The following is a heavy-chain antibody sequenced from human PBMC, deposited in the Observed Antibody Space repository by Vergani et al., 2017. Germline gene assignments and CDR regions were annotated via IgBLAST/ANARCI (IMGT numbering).Heavy chain of an antibody. CDR1: GFTFSSYS. CDR2: ISSSSSTT. CDR3: AGLADYDICTGQNWFDP. V-gene: IGHV3-48*04. D-gene: IGHD3-9*01. Sequence: EVQLVESGGGLVQPGGSLRLSCAASGFTFSSYSMNWVRQAPGKGLEWVSYISSSSSTTYYADSVKGRFTISRDNAKNSLYLQMNSLRSEDTALYYCAGLADYDICTGQNWFDPWGQGTLVTVSS. J-gene: IGHJ5*02.